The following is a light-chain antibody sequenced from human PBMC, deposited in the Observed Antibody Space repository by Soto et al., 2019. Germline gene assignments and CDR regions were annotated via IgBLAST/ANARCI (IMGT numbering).Light chain of an antibody. CDR3: YSVADNNLGV. CDR2: KDS. CDR1: VLAKKY. Sequence: SYELTQPSSVSVSPGQTARFTCSGDVLAKKYARWFQQKPGQAPVLVIYKDSERLSGIPERFSGFSSGTTVTLTISGAQVEDEADYYCYSVADNNLGVFGGGTKLTVL. V-gene: IGLV3-27*01. J-gene: IGLJ2*01.